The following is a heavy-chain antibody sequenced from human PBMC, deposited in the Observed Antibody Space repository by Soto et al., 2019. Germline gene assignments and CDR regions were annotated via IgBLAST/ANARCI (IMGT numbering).Heavy chain of an antibody. CDR2: INPDSGDT. D-gene: IGHD2-21*02. J-gene: IGHJ4*02. CDR1: GYTFSAYY. Sequence: ASVKVSCKASGYTFSAYYIHWVRQAPGQGLEWMGWINPDSGDTSYTQKFQGRVTMTRDTSFGPAYMELSSLRSDDTATYYCARDPGDRTFENWGQGTLVTVSS. CDR3: ARDPGDRTFEN. V-gene: IGHV1-2*02.